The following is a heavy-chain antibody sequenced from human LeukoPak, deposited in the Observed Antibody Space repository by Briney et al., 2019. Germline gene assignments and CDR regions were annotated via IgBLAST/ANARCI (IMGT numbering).Heavy chain of an antibody. CDR1: GFTFSSYE. Sequence: GGSLRLSCAASGFTFSSYELNWVRQAPGKGLEWVANIKQDGSEKNYVDSVKGRFTISRDNAKNSVDLQMNSLRAGDMAVYYCTRVVSVAWSERRPGYYYMDVWGKGTTVTVSS. CDR3: TRVVSVAWSERRPGYYYMDV. J-gene: IGHJ6*03. D-gene: IGHD1-1*01. CDR2: IKQDGSEK. V-gene: IGHV3-7*01.